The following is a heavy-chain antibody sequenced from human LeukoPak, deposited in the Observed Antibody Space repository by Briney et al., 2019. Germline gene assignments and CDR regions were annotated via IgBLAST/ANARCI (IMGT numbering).Heavy chain of an antibody. J-gene: IGHJ4*02. CDR3: ARETCSSTSCYLGY. V-gene: IGHV1-18*01. D-gene: IGHD2-2*01. CDR1: GYTFTSYG. Sequence: GASVKVSCKASGYTFTSYGISWVRQAPGQGREWMGWISAYNGNTNYAQKLQGRVTMTTDTSTSTAYMELRSLRSDDTAVYYCARETCSSTSCYLGYWGQGTLVTVSS. CDR2: ISAYNGNT.